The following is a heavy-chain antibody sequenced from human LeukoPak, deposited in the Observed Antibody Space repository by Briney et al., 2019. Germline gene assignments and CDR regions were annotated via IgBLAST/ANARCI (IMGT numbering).Heavy chain of an antibody. D-gene: IGHD4-17*01. CDR3: ARALATVTTWGLDY. J-gene: IGHJ4*02. CDR2: INPNSGGT. CDR1: GYTFTGYY. V-gene: IGHV1-2*06. Sequence: ASVKVSCKASGYTFTGYYMHWVRQAPGQGLEWMGRINPNSGGTNYAQKFQGRVTMPRDTSISTAYMELSRLRSDDTAVYYCARALATVTTWGLDYWGQGTLVTVSS.